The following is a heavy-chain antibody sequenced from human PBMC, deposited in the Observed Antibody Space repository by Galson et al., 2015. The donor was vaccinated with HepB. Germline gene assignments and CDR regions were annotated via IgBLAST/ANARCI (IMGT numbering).Heavy chain of an antibody. V-gene: IGHV5-51*01. D-gene: IGHD3-22*01. CDR2: IYPGDSDT. CDR1: GYSFTSYW. J-gene: IGHJ4*02. CDR3: ARRGAEYYYDSSGYCDY. Sequence: QSGAEVKKPGESLKISCKGSGYSFTSYWIGWVRQMPGKGLEWMGIIYPGDSDTRYSPSFQGQVTISADKSISTAYLQWSSLKASDTAMYYCARRGAEYYYDSSGYCDYWGQGALVTVSS.